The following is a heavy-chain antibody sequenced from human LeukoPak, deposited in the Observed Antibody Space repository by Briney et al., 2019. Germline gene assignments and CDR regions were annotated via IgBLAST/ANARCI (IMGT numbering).Heavy chain of an antibody. J-gene: IGHJ5*02. V-gene: IGHV3-30*02. Sequence: GSLRLSCAASGFTFSSYGMHWVRQAPGKGLEWVAFIRYDGSNKYYADSVKGRFTISRDNSKNTLYLQMNSLRAEDTAVYYCAKDFIAAALWFDPWGQGTLVTVSS. CDR2: IRYDGSNK. D-gene: IGHD6-13*01. CDR1: GFTFSSYG. CDR3: AKDFIAAALWFDP.